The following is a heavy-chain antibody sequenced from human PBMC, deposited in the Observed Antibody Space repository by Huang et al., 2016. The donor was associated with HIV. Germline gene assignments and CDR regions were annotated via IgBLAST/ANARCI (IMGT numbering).Heavy chain of an antibody. CDR2: ISKTSGAT. D-gene: IGHD3-22*01. J-gene: IGHJ4*02. CDR1: GYTFSTYS. Sequence: EVQLVESGGGLAQPGGSLRLSCVASGYTFSTYSMNWVRQAPGKGLEWVSYISKTSGATSYAESVKGRFTVSRDNVKNSLYLQRNRLRVEDTAMYYCVRDSSSGLQLRYWGQGALVIVS. V-gene: IGHV3-48*01. CDR3: VRDSSSGLQLRY.